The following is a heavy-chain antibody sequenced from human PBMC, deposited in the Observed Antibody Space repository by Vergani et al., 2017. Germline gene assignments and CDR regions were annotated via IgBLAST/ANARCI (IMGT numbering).Heavy chain of an antibody. CDR3: SKGGSSSWYQPEGSYYFDY. CDR1: GFTFSSYV. D-gene: IGHD6-13*01. V-gene: IGHV3-30*18. Sequence: QVQLVESGGGVFQPGRSLSLPCAASGFTFSSYVMHWVRQAPGKGLGWVAVISYDGRNKYYADSVKGRFTISRDNSKNTLYLQINSLRAEEPAVYYCSKGGSSSWYQPEGSYYFDYWGQGTLVTGSS. J-gene: IGHJ4*02. CDR2: ISYDGRNK.